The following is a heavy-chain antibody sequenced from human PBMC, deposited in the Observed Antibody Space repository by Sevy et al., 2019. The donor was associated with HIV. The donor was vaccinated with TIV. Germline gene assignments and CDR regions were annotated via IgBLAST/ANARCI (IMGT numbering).Heavy chain of an antibody. CDR2: IYYSGST. CDR1: CGSISSSSYY. V-gene: IGHV4-39*01. CDR3: ARHSPVYYMDV. Sequence: SETLSLTCTVSCGSISSSSYYWGWIRQPPGKGLEWIGIIYYSGSTYYNPSLKSRVTISVDTSKNQFSLKLSSVTAADTAVYYCARHSPVYYMDVWGKGTTVTVSS. J-gene: IGHJ6*03.